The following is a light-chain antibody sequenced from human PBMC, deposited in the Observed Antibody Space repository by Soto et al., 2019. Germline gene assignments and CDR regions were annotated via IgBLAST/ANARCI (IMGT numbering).Light chain of an antibody. Sequence: QSALTQPASVSGSPGQSFTISCTGTSSDVGRYNYVSWYQQHPGKAPKLMIYDVSHRPSGVSNRFSGSKSGNTASLTISGLQAEDEADYYCSSYTSSSTVVFGGGTKLTVL. CDR3: SSYTSSSTVV. J-gene: IGLJ2*01. CDR2: DVS. CDR1: SSDVGRYNY. V-gene: IGLV2-14*03.